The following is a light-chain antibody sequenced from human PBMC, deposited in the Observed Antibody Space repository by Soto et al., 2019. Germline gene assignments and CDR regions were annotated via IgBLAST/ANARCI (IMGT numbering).Light chain of an antibody. V-gene: IGKV3-15*01. CDR3: QQYNNWPVGFT. J-gene: IGKJ3*01. CDR2: GAS. CDR1: QSVSSN. Sequence: EIVMTQSPATLSVSPGERAPLSCRASQSVSSNLAWYQQKPGQAPRLLIYGASTRATGIPARFSGSGSGTEFTLTISSLQSEDFAVYYCQQYNNWPVGFTGGPGTKVDIK.